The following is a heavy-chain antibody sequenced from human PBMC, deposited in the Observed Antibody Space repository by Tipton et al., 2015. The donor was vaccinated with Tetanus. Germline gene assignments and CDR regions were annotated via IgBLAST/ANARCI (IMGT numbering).Heavy chain of an antibody. CDR1: GGSISSGGYY. CDR2: INHSGST. D-gene: IGHD6-13*01. Sequence: TLSLTCTVSGGSISSGGYYWSWIRQPPGKGLEWIGEINHSGSTNYNPSLKSRVTISVDTSKNQFSLKLSSVTAADTAVYYCARRSSSSWLKMDVWGQGTTVTVSS. V-gene: IGHV4-39*07. J-gene: IGHJ6*02. CDR3: ARRSSSSWLKMDV.